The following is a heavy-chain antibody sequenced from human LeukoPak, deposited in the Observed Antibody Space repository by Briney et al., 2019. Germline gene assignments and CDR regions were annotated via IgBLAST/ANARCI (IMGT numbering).Heavy chain of an antibody. V-gene: IGHV4-39*07. CDR1: GGSISSSSYY. Sequence: PSETLSLTCTVPGGSISSSSYYWGWIRQPPGKGLEWIGSIYYSGTAYYNPSLKSRFTISLDTSKNQFSLRLNSVTAADTAVYYCARDPGGSYIDYWGHGTLVTVSS. CDR3: ARDPGGSYIDY. J-gene: IGHJ4*01. CDR2: IYYSGTA. D-gene: IGHD1-26*01.